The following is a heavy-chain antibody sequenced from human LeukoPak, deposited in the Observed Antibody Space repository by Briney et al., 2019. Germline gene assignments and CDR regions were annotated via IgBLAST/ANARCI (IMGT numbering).Heavy chain of an antibody. CDR1: GFTFSSYW. CDR3: ARGSGLRYFDWLLTYFDY. D-gene: IGHD3-9*01. V-gene: IGHV3-7*01. J-gene: IGHJ4*02. CDR2: IKQGGSEK. Sequence: GGSLRLSCAASGFTFSSYWMSWVRQAPGKGLEWVANIKQGGSEKYYVDSVKGRFTISRDNAKNSLYLQMNSLRAEDTAVYYCARGSGLRYFDWLLTYFDYWGQGTLVTVSS.